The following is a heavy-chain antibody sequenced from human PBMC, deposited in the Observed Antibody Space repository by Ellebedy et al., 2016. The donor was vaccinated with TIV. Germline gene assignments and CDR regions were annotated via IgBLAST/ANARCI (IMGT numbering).Heavy chain of an antibody. CDR2: IRSKAYGEII. V-gene: IGHV3-49*03. Sequence: PGGSLRLSCTTSGFRFGDFAVSWFRQAPGKGLDWLPVIRSKAYGEIIEYAASVKGRFTISRDDSKSIAYLQMNSLKAEDTAMYYCTKDEDRGTAADWGQGTLVTVSS. J-gene: IGHJ4*02. CDR1: GFRFGDFA. D-gene: IGHD3-22*01. CDR3: TKDEDRGTAAD.